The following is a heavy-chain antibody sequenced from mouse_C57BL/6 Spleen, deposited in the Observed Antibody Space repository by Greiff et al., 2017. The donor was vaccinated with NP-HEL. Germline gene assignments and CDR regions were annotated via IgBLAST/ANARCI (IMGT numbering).Heavy chain of an antibody. CDR3: ARVESNYYFDY. CDR1: GYTFTDYY. V-gene: IGHV1-26*01. J-gene: IGHJ2*01. D-gene: IGHD2-5*01. CDR2: INPNNGGT. Sequence: EVQLQQSGPELVKPGASVKISCKASGYTFTDYYMNWVKQSHGKSLEWIGDINPNNGGTSYNQKFKGKATLTVDKSSSTAYMELRSLTSEDSAVYYCARVESNYYFDYWGQGTTLTVSS.